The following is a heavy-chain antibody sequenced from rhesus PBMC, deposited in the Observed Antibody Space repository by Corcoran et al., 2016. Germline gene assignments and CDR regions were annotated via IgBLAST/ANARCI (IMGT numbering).Heavy chain of an antibody. CDR3: VKDRNTFDF. D-gene: IGHD1-38*01. CDR1: GSSMSSNY. Sequence: QVQLQESGPGLVKPSETLPLTCAVSGSSMSSNYWNWVRQAPGKGLEWIGRIFSSGRNTDYNPSIDSRVTTSIDTSKNQLSLRVNSVTAADTAVYYCVKDRNTFDFWGQGIKVTVSS. J-gene: IGHJ4*01. CDR2: IFSSGRNT. V-gene: IGHV4S2*01.